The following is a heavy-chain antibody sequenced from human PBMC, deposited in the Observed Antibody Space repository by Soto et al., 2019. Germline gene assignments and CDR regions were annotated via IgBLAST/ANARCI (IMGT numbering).Heavy chain of an antibody. V-gene: IGHV3-23*01. CDR2: ISGSGGST. D-gene: IGHD3-3*01. CDR1: GFTFSSYA. J-gene: IGHJ4*02. Sequence: EVQLLESGGGLVQPGGSLRLSCAASGFTFSSYAMSWVRQAPGKGLEWVSAISGSGGSTYYADSVKGRFTISRDNSKNTLYLQMNSRRAEDTAVYYCAKTPYDFWSGYYFSFDYWGQGTLVTVSS. CDR3: AKTPYDFWSGYYFSFDY.